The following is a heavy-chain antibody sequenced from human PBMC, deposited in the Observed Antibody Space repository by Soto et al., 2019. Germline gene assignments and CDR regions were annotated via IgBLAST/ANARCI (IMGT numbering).Heavy chain of an antibody. CDR2: ISAYNGNT. Sequence: QLQLVQSGAEVKKPEASVKVSCKASGYTFTSYGISWVRQAPGQGLEWMGWISAYNGNTNYAQKLQGRVTMTTDTSTSTAYMELRSLRSDDTAVYYCARDRHYDILTGHYGLIERGWFDPWGQGSLVTVSS. J-gene: IGHJ5*02. D-gene: IGHD3-9*01. CDR1: GYTFTSYG. V-gene: IGHV1-18*01. CDR3: ARDRHYDILTGHYGLIERGWFDP.